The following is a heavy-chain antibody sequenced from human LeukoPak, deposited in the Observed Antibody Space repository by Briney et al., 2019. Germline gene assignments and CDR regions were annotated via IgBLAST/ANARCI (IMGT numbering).Heavy chain of an antibody. CDR1: GGSISSNNW. CDR2: IYFSGST. V-gene: IGHV4-4*02. CDR3: VRRMKEQHHFDF. Sequence: PSETLSLTCAVSGGSISSNNWWIWVRQSPEKGLEWIGSIYFSGSTFYSPSLKSRVTMSVDTSKNQFSLTLWSVIAADTAVYFCVRRMKEQHHFDFWGQGTLVTVSS. D-gene: IGHD1-26*01. J-gene: IGHJ4*02.